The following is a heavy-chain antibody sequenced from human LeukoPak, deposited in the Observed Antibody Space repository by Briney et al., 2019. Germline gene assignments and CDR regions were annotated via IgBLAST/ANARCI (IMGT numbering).Heavy chain of an antibody. J-gene: IGHJ4*02. V-gene: IGHV4-39*01. D-gene: IGHD3-3*01. CDR1: GGSISSSSYY. CDR3: ASGEYDFWNGRNKGLLY. Sequence: SETLSLTCTVSGGSISSSSYYWGWIRQPPGKGLEWIGSIYYSGSTYYNPSLKSRVTVSVDTSKNQFSLKLSSVTAADTAVYYCASGEYDFWNGRNKGLLYWGQGTLVTVSS. CDR2: IYYSGST.